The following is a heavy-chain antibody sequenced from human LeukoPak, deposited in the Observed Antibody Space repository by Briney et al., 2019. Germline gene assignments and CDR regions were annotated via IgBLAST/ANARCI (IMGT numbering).Heavy chain of an antibody. CDR1: GFTFSSYS. D-gene: IGHD3-10*01. CDR3: AKDTGLWFGELFSYFDY. V-gene: IGHV3-48*02. J-gene: IGHJ4*02. Sequence: GGSLRLSCAASGFTFSSYSMNWVRQAPGKGLEWVSYISSSSSTIYYADSVKGRFTISRDNAKNSLYLQMNSLRDEDTAVYYCAKDTGLWFGELFSYFDYWGQGTLVTVSS. CDR2: ISSSSSTI.